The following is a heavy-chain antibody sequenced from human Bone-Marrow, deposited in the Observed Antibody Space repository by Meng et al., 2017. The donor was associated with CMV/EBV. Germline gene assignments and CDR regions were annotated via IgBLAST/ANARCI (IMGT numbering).Heavy chain of an antibody. V-gene: IGHV1-58*01. CDR3: AAVGFTVELLAAFDI. Sequence: SVKVSCKASGFTFTSSAVQWVRQARGQRLEWIGWIVVGSGNTNYAQKFQERVTITRDMSTSTAYMELSSLRSEDTAVYYCAAVGFTVELLAAFDIWGQGTMVTVSS. CDR2: IVVGSGNT. D-gene: IGHD4-23*01. J-gene: IGHJ3*02. CDR1: GFTFTSSA.